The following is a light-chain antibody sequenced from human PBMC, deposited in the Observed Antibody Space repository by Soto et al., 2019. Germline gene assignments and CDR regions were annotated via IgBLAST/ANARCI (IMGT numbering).Light chain of an antibody. Sequence: QSVLTQPASVSGSPGQSITISCTGTSSDVGGYNYVSWYQQHPGKAPKLMIYEVSNRPSRGSNRFSGSKSGNTASLTISGLQAEDEADYYCSSYTRSSTSYVFGTGTKLTVL. CDR1: SSDVGGYNY. CDR2: EVS. V-gene: IGLV2-14*01. J-gene: IGLJ1*01. CDR3: SSYTRSSTSYV.